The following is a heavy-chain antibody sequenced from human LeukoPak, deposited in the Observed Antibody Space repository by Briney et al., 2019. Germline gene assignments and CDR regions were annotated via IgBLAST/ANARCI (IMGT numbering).Heavy chain of an antibody. CDR1: GFTFTNAW. J-gene: IGHJ3*02. CDR3: TTGATYSPGAFDI. CDR2: IKSKTSGGTT. V-gene: IGHV3-15*01. Sequence: GGSLSLSCAASGFTFTNAWMSWVRPAPGKGLEWVGRIKSKTSGGTTDYAAPVKGRFTISRDDSQNTLFLQMNSLKTEDTAVYYCTTGATYSPGAFDIWGQGTMVTVSS. D-gene: IGHD3-16*01.